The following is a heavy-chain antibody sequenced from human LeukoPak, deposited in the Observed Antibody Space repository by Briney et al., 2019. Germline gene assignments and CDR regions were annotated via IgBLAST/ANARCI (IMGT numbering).Heavy chain of an antibody. CDR2: INPNTGGT. CDR3: ARSTSDWLLQILDY. Sequence: ASVKVSCKASGYTFTGYYIHWVRQAPGQGLEWMGWINPNTGGTTNAQKFQGRVTMTRDTSISAAYMELSSLTSDDTAVYYCARSTSDWLLQILDYWGQGTLVTVSS. J-gene: IGHJ4*02. CDR1: GYTFTGYY. V-gene: IGHV1-2*02. D-gene: IGHD3/OR15-3a*01.